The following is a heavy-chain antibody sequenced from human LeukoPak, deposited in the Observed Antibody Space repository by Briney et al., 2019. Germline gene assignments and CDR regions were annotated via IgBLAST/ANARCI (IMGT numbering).Heavy chain of an antibody. Sequence: ASVNVSCKASGYTFTGNYIHWVRQAPGQGLEWMGWISPNNGGTDYAQKFQGRVIMTRDTSISTAYMELSNLRSDDTAVYYCARDYYGSGTGYYMDVWGKGTTVTVSS. J-gene: IGHJ6*03. CDR2: ISPNNGGT. D-gene: IGHD3-10*01. CDR1: GYTFTGNY. CDR3: ARDYYGSGTGYYMDV. V-gene: IGHV1-2*02.